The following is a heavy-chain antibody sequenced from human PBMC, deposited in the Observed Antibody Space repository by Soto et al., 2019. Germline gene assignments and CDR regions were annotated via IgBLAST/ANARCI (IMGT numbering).Heavy chain of an antibody. CDR1: GFTFGRYG. Sequence: DVQLLQSGGGLVLPGGSLRLSCEASGFTFGRYGMTWVRQGPGKGLEWVSLIGADGGTTYTAEAVKGRFTIARDNSRNSLYLQMDHLRVEDTAVYYCAKGYGWDYLDYWGQGALVTVSP. J-gene: IGHJ4*02. CDR2: IGADGGTT. CDR3: AKGYGWDYLDY. V-gene: IGHV3-23*01. D-gene: IGHD4-17*01.